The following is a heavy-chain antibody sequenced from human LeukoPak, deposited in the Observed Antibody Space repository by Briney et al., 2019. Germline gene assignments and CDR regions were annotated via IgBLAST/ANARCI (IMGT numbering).Heavy chain of an antibody. Sequence: GGSLRLSCAASGFTFSSYAMSWVRQAPGKGLEWVSVISAGGDNTLYADSVKGRFTISRDNSKNTLYLQMNSLRLEDTAVYYCANDYDYFDYWGQGTLVTVSS. CDR1: GFTFSSYA. D-gene: IGHD4-17*01. J-gene: IGHJ4*02. CDR3: ANDYDYFDY. CDR2: ISAGGDNT. V-gene: IGHV3-23*01.